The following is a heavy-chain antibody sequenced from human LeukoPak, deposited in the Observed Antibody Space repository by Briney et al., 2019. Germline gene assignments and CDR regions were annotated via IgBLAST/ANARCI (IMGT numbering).Heavy chain of an antibody. CDR3: ARQIITDCSGGICYSYYFDY. Sequence: GESLKISCQGSGYSFNRYWIGWVRQVPGKGLEWMGIIYPGDSDTRYSPSFQGRVTISADKSISTAYLQWSSLKASDTAIYYCARQIITDCSGGICYSYYFDYWGQGTLVTVS. D-gene: IGHD2-15*01. CDR1: GYSFNRYW. J-gene: IGHJ4*02. V-gene: IGHV5-51*01. CDR2: IYPGDSDT.